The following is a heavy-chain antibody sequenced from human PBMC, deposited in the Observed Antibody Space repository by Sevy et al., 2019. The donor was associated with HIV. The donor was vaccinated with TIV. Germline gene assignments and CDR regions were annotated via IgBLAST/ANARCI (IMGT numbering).Heavy chain of an antibody. D-gene: IGHD3-16*02. J-gene: IGHJ3*02. V-gene: IGHV6-1*01. CDR2: TYYRSKWYN. CDR1: GDSVSSNSAA. CDR3: ARAGDYVWGSYRFDAFDI. Sequence: SQTLSLTCAISGDSVSSNSAAWNWIRQSPSRGLEWLGRTYYRSKWYNDYAVSVKSRITINPDTSKNQFSLQLNSVTPEDTAVYYCARAGDYVWGSYRFDAFDIWGQGTMVIVSS.